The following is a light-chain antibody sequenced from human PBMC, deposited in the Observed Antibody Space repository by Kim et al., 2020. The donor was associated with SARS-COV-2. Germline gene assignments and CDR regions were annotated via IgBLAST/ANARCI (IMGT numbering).Light chain of an antibody. J-gene: IGLJ1*01. V-gene: IGLV3-21*01. CDR1: NIGGHS. CDR3: QVWDTYTDHYV. CDR2: YDS. Sequence: VSVAPGQTARITCGGNNIGGHSVHWYQQKPGQAPVLVMYYDSDRPSGIPERFSGSKSANTATLTISRVEAGDEADYYCQVWDTYTDHYVFGTGTKVTVL.